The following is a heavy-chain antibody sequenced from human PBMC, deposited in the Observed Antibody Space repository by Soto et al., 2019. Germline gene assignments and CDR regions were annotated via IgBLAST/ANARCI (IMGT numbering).Heavy chain of an antibody. D-gene: IGHD3-10*01. J-gene: IGHJ6*02. CDR2: INPIFGTA. Sequence: SVKVSCKASGYTFTSYDINWVRQATGQGLEWMGGINPIFGTANDAQKFQGRVTITADESTSTAYMELSSLRSEDTAVYYCARGRAESYYYGMDVWAQGTPLTVSS. V-gene: IGHV1-69*13. CDR3: ARGRAESYYYGMDV. CDR1: GYTFTSYD.